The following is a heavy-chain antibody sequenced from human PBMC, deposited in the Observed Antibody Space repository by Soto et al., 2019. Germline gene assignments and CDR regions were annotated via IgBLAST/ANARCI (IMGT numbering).Heavy chain of an antibody. CDR1: GLTFRNYA. CDR2: TSYDGTNK. CDR3: ARDPFYTVPVAGEEVASDI. J-gene: IGHJ3*02. Sequence: GGSLRLSCAASGLTFRNYAMNWVRQAPGKGLEWVAVTSYDGTNKYYADSVKGRFTISRDNSRNTLYLQMNSLRTEDTAVYYCARDPFYTVPVAGEEVASDIWGQGTMVTVSS. D-gene: IGHD6-19*01. V-gene: IGHV3-30-3*01.